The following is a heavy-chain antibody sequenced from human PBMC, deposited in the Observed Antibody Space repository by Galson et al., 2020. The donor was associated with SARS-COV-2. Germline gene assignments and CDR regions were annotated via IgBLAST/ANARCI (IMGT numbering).Heavy chain of an antibody. CDR1: GYTLTELS. CDR2: IDPEDGET. V-gene: IGHV1-24*01. D-gene: IGHD3-22*01. Sequence: ASVKVSCKVSGYTLTELSLHWVRQAPGKGLEWMGGIDPEDGETIYAQKFQGRVTMTEDTSTDTAYMELSSLRSEDTAVYYCATATPITMTGWFDPWGQGTLVTVSS. CDR3: ATATPITMTGWFDP. J-gene: IGHJ5*02.